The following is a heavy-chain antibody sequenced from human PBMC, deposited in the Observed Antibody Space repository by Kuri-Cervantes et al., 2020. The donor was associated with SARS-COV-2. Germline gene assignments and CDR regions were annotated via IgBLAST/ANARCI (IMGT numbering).Heavy chain of an antibody. CDR2: VRSNGSNK. CDR3: AKDDGGSFGLLDN. D-gene: IGHD1-26*01. CDR1: GFICSSYG. Sequence: LTCAASGFICSSYGMDWVRQAPGMGLEWVAFVRSNGSNKHYTDSVKGRFPISRDNSKNTLYLQMNSLRPEDTAVYYCAKDDGGSFGLLDNWGQGILVTDSS. J-gene: IGHJ4*02. V-gene: IGHV3-30*02.